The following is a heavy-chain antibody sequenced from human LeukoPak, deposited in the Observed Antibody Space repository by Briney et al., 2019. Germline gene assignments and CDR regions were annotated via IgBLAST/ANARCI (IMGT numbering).Heavy chain of an antibody. J-gene: IGHJ6*03. V-gene: IGHV5-51*01. CDR2: IYPGDSDT. CDR3: ARLRREMATITLAFDYYYYMDV. D-gene: IGHD5-24*01. CDR1: GYSFTSYW. Sequence: GESLKISCQGSGYSFTSYWIGWVRQMPGKGLEWMGIIYPGDSDTRYSPSFQGQVTISADKSISTAYLQWSSLKASDTAMYYCARLRREMATITLAFDYYYYMDVWGKGTTVTVSS.